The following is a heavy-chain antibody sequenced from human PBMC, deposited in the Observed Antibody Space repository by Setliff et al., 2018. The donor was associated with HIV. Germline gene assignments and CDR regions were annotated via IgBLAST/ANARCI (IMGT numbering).Heavy chain of an antibody. D-gene: IGHD3-10*02. CDR3: ARREYNYVPRAFDL. CDR2: MNPNSGNT. V-gene: IGHV1-8*02. CDR1: GYTFTSYD. J-gene: IGHJ3*01. Sequence: ASVKVSCKASGYTFTSYDINWVRQATGQGLEWMGWMNPNSGNTGYAQKFQGRFTISTDNAKNSVFLQMDSLRAEDTAVYYCARREYNYVPRAFDLWGQGTMVTVSS.